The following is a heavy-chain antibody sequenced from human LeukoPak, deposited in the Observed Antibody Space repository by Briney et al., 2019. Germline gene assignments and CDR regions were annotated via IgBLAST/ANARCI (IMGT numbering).Heavy chain of an antibody. Sequence: GGSLPHSCAASGFTLSSYGMNWVRQAPGKGLDWVAFLRYDGSTAFYEDSVKGRFTISRDSSKNTLYLQMNSLTPADTAIYYCAKDPYGGTYQSYFDYWGQGTLVTVSS. J-gene: IGHJ4*02. CDR1: GFTLSSYG. V-gene: IGHV3-30*02. CDR3: AKDPYGGTYQSYFDY. D-gene: IGHD1-26*01. CDR2: LRYDGSTA.